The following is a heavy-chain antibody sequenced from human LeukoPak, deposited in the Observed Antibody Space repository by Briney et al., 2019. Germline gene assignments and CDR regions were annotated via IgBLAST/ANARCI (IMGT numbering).Heavy chain of an antibody. V-gene: IGHV1-8*02. CDR1: GYTFTSYY. J-gene: IGHJ4*01. CDR3: ARGAVAGNNY. CDR2: MNPNSGNT. D-gene: IGHD6-19*01. Sequence: ASVKVSCKASGYTFTSYYMHWVRQAPGQGLEWMGWMNPNSGNTGYAQKFQGRVTMTRNTSISTAYMELSSLRSEDTAVYYCARGAVAGNNYWGQGTLVTVSS.